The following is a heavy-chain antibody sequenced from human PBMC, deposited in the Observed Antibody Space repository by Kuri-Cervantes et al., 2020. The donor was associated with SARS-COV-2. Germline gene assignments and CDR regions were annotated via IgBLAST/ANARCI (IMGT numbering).Heavy chain of an antibody. J-gene: IGHJ4*02. CDR3: ARGEWDVVILPSAIALCDY. CDR1: GFTFSSYD. Sequence: GESLKISCAACGFTFSSYDMHWVRQATGKGLEWVSAIGTAGDTYYPGSVKGQFTISRENAKNSLYLQMNSLRAGDTAVYYFARGEWDVVILPSAIALCDYWGQGTLVTVSS. D-gene: IGHD2-2*01. V-gene: IGHV3-13*03. CDR2: IGTAGDT.